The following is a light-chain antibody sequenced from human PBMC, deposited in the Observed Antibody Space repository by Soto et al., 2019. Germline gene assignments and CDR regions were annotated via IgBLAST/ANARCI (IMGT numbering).Light chain of an antibody. Sequence: DIQVTQSPSTLSASVGDRVTITCRASQSISSWLAWYQQKPGKAPKLLIYDASSLESGVPSRFSGSGSGTEFTLTISSLQPDDFATYYCQLYNIYLTTFGQRTNDDIK. J-gene: IGKJ1*01. V-gene: IGKV1-5*01. CDR1: QSISSW. CDR2: DAS. CDR3: QLYNIYLTT.